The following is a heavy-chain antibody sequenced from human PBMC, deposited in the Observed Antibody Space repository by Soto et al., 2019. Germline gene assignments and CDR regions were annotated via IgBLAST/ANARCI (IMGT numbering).Heavy chain of an antibody. Sequence: GASVKVSCKASGFTFTNYYMHWVRQAPGQGLEWMGVINISGDSTSYAPKFQGRVIMTRDTSKSTVYMEVSSLRSEDTAVYYCARVVTEWDLNALDVWGQGTTVTVSS. V-gene: IGHV1-46*01. D-gene: IGHD1-26*01. CDR1: GFTFTNYY. J-gene: IGHJ6*02. CDR3: ARVVTEWDLNALDV. CDR2: INISGDST.